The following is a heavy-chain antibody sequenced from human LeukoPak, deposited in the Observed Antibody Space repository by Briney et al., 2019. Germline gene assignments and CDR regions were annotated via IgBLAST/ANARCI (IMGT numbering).Heavy chain of an antibody. CDR1: GFTFSSYA. J-gene: IGHJ4*02. D-gene: IGHD3-10*01. CDR3: AREAYYYGSGSYYPESEFDY. V-gene: IGHV3-30*04. CDR2: ISYDGSNK. Sequence: GGSLRLSCAASGFTFSSYAMHWVRQAPGKGLEWVAVISYDGSNKYYADSAKGRFTISRDNSKNTLYLQMNSLRAEDTAVYYCAREAYYYGSGSYYPESEFDYWGQGTLVTVSS.